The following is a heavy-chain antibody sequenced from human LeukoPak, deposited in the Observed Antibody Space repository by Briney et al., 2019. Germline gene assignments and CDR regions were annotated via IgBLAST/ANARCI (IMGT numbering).Heavy chain of an antibody. V-gene: IGHV3-11*04. Sequence: PGGSLRLSCAASGFTFSDYNMWWIREAPGKGLEWGSSISRSGSTKYYADSVKGRFTISRDNSKNTLYLQMNSLRAEDTAVYYCAKVVKAAAANWFDPWGQGTLVTVSS. CDR3: AKVVKAAAANWFDP. J-gene: IGHJ5*02. D-gene: IGHD6-13*01. CDR1: GFTFSDYN. CDR2: ISRSGSTK.